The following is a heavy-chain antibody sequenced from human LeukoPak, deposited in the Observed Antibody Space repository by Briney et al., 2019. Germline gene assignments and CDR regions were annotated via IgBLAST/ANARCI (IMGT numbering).Heavy chain of an antibody. CDR1: GFTFSSYG. CDR3: ARDGVAVAGYYYYYYMDV. J-gene: IGHJ6*03. Sequence: GGTLRLSCAASGFTFSSYGMSWVRQAPGKGLGWVSAISGSGGSTYYADSVKGRFTISRDNAKNSLYLQMNSLRAEDTAVYYCARDGVAVAGYYYYYYMDVWGKGTTVTISS. V-gene: IGHV3-23*01. CDR2: ISGSGGST. D-gene: IGHD6-19*01.